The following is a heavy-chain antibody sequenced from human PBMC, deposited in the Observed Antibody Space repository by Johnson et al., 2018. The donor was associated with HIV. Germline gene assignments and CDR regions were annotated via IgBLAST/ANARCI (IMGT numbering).Heavy chain of an antibody. CDR3: AKEQPARAFDI. CDR2: ISYDGSNK. D-gene: IGHD5-18*01. Sequence: QVQLVESGGGLVQPGGSLRLSCAASGFTFSSYAMSWVRQAPGKGLEWVAVISYDGSNKYYADSVKGRFTISRDNSKNTLYLQMNSLRAEDTAVYYCAKEQPARAFDIWGQGTMVTVSS. J-gene: IGHJ3*02. V-gene: IGHV3-30-3*02. CDR1: GFTFSSYA.